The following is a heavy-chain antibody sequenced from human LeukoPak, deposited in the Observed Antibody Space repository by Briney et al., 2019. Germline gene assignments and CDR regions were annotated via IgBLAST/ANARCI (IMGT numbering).Heavy chain of an antibody. J-gene: IGHJ4*02. CDR1: GYTFTSYA. D-gene: IGHD5-12*01. V-gene: IGHV1-69*13. CDR2: IIPIFGTA. CDR3: ARDLKGARYSGFDY. Sequence: SVKVSCKASGYTFTSYAMNWVRQAPGQGLEWMGGIIPIFGTANYAQKFQGRVTITADESTSTAYMELSSLRSEDTAVYYCARDLKGARYSGFDYWGQGTLVTVSS.